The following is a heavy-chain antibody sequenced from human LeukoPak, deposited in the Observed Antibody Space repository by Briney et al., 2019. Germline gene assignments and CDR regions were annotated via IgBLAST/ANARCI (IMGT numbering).Heavy chain of an antibody. J-gene: IGHJ4*02. Sequence: GGSLRLSCVASGFTFSSYSMNWVRQAPEKGLEWVSYISSSSSTIFYADSVKGRFTISRDNAKSSLYLQVNSLSVEDTAIYYCTRGKVVVRGTLFDYWGQGTLVTVSS. D-gene: IGHD2-15*01. CDR2: ISSSSSTI. V-gene: IGHV3-48*01. CDR3: TRGKVVVRGTLFDY. CDR1: GFTFSSYS.